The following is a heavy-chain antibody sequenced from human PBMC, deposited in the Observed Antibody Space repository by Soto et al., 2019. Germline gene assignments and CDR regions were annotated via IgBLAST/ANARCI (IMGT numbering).Heavy chain of an antibody. CDR1: GFTFRTYG. J-gene: IGHJ4*02. CDR3: AREGGIAVPDY. D-gene: IGHD6-19*01. Sequence: QVQLVESGGGVVQPGRSLRLSCAASGFTFRTYGMHWVRQAPGKGLEWVANIWYDGSNKYYADSVKGRFTISRDNSKNTVYLQMNSLRADDTAVYYCAREGGIAVPDYWGQGTLVTVSS. CDR2: IWYDGSNK. V-gene: IGHV3-33*01.